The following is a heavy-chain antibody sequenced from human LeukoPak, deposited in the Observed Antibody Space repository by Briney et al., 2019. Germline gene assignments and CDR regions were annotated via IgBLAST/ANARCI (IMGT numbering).Heavy chain of an antibody. Sequence: ASVKVSCKASGYTFTGYYMHWVRQAPGQGPEWMGWINPNSGGTNYAQKFQGWVTMTRDTPISTAYMELSRLRSDDTAVYYCARDSLIAAAGRNAFDIWGQGTMVTVSS. J-gene: IGHJ3*02. CDR2: INPNSGGT. CDR1: GYTFTGYY. V-gene: IGHV1-2*04. D-gene: IGHD6-13*01. CDR3: ARDSLIAAAGRNAFDI.